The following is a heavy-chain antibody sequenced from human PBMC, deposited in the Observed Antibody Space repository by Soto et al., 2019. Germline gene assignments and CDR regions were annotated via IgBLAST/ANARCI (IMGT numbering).Heavy chain of an antibody. D-gene: IGHD3-3*01. CDR3: ARTQITIFGVGAMDV. CDR1: GFTFSSYG. Sequence: GGSLRLSCAASGFTFSSYGMHWVRQAPGKGLEWVAVIWYDGSNKYYADSVKGRFTISRDNSKNTLYLQMNSLRAEDTAVYYCARTQITIFGVGAMDVWGKGTTVTVSS. CDR2: IWYDGSNK. J-gene: IGHJ6*04. V-gene: IGHV3-33*01.